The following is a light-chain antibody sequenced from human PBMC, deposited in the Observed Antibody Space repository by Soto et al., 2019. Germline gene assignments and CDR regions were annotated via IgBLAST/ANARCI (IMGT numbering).Light chain of an antibody. CDR2: GAS. CDR1: QSVSSN. J-gene: IGKJ1*01. V-gene: IGKV3-15*01. CDR3: QQYGSSPWT. Sequence: ERELTQSPSTLSVSPGERATLSCRASQSVSSNLAWYQQKPGQAPRLLIYGASTRATGIPARFSGSGSGTEFTLTISRLEPEDFAVYYCQQYGSSPWTFGQGTKVAIK.